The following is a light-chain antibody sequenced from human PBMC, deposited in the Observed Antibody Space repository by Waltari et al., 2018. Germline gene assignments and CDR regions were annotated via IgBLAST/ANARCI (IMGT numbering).Light chain of an antibody. CDR3: QQYNNWPET. CDR1: QSIGSN. J-gene: IGKJ1*01. CDR2: GAS. V-gene: IGKV3-15*01. Sequence: DIVMTQSPATLSVSPGERATLPCRASQSIGSNLAWYQHKPGQAPRFLIYGASPRATGIPVRFSGSGSGTEFTLTISSLQSADFAVYFCQQYNNWPETFGQGTKVEIK.